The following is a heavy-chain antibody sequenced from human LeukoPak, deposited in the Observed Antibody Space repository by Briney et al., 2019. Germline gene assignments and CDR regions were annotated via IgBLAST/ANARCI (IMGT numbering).Heavy chain of an antibody. CDR3: DGADF. CDR2: ISDSGGGT. J-gene: IGHJ4*02. CDR1: GFTFNTYS. V-gene: IGHV3-23*01. Sequence: PGGSLRLFCAASGFTFNTYSMNWARQAPGKGLEWVSTISDSGGGTYYADSVKGRFTISRDNSKNTLYLQMNSLRADDTAVYYCDGADFWGQGTLVTVSS.